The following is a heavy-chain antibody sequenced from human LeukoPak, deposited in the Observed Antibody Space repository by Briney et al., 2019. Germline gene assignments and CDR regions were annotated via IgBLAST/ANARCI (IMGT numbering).Heavy chain of an antibody. V-gene: IGHV3-21*01. Sequence: KSGGSLRLSCAASGFTFSSYSMNWVRQAPGKGLEWVSSISSSSSYIYYADSVKGRFTISGDNAKNSLYLQMNSLRAEDTAVYYCARGKGRLGAPERGSFDYWGQGTLVTVSS. CDR1: GFTFSSYS. J-gene: IGHJ4*02. CDR3: ARGKGRLGAPERGSFDY. D-gene: IGHD1-26*01. CDR2: ISSSSSYI.